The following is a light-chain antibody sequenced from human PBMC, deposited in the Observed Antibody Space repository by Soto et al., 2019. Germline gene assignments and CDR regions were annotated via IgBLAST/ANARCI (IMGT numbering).Light chain of an antibody. CDR1: SSDVGGYNY. Sequence: QSALTQPASVSGSTGQSITISCTGTSSDVGGYNYVSWYQQHPGKAPKLMIYDVSNRPSGVSNRFSSSKSGNTASLTISGLKAEDEAAYYCISYTSSATLGVFGGGTKLADL. CDR2: DVS. J-gene: IGLJ2*01. CDR3: ISYTSSATLGV. V-gene: IGLV2-14*01.